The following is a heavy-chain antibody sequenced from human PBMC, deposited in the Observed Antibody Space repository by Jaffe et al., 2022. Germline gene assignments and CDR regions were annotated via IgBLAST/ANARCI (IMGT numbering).Heavy chain of an antibody. D-gene: IGHD3-22*01. J-gene: IGHJ4*02. V-gene: IGHV3-74*01. CDR2: INSDGSST. Sequence: EVQLVESGGGLVQPGGSLRLSCAASGFTFSSYWMHWVRQAPGKGLVWVSRINSDGSSTSYADSVKGRFTISRDNAKNTVYLQMNGLRDEDTAVYHCANTRHGSSGKFDYWGQGTLVTVSS. CDR1: GFTFSSYW. CDR3: ANTRHGSSGKFDY.